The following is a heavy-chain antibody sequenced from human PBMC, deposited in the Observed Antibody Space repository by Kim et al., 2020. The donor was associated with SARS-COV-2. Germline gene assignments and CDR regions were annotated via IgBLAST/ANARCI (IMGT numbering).Heavy chain of an antibody. V-gene: IGHV4-39*01. Sequence: SRVTISVDTSKNQFSLKLSSVTAADTAVYYCARHAVYYDSSGYRCDAFDIWGQGTMVTVSS. J-gene: IGHJ3*02. D-gene: IGHD3-22*01. CDR3: ARHAVYYDSSGYRCDAFDI.